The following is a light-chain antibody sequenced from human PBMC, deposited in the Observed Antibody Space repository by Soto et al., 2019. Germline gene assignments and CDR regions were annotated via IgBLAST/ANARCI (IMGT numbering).Light chain of an antibody. Sequence: QSVLTQPPSVSEAPRQRVTISCSGSSSNIGNNAVNWYQQLPGKAPKLLIYYDDLLPSGVSDRCSGSKSCTSASLAISGLQSDDEADYYCAAWDDSLNGVVFGGGTKVTVL. CDR2: YDD. CDR3: AAWDDSLNGVV. J-gene: IGLJ2*01. V-gene: IGLV1-36*01. CDR1: SSNIGNNA.